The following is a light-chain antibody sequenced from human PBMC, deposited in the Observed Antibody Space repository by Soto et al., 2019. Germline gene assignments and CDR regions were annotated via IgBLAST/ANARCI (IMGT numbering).Light chain of an antibody. CDR1: QSVLYSSNNRDS. CDR3: QQYYSTMYT. J-gene: IGKJ2*01. CDR2: WAS. Sequence: DVVMTQSPDSLAVSLGERATINCKSSQSVLYSSNNRDSLAWYQQKPGLPPKLLIYWASIRASGVPDRFSGGGSGTDFTLTISSLQAEHVAVYYCQQYYSTMYTFGQGTKVDIK. V-gene: IGKV4-1*01.